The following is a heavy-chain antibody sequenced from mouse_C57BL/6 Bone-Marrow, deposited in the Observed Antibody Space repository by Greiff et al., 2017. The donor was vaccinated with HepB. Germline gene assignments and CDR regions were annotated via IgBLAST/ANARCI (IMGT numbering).Heavy chain of an antibody. J-gene: IGHJ2*01. CDR1: GFTFSDYG. V-gene: IGHV5-17*01. CDR2: ISSGSSTI. CDR3: ARDTVYYFDY. D-gene: IGHD1-1*01. Sequence: EVKLVESGGGLVKPGGSLKLSCAASGFTFSDYGMHWVRQAPEKGLEWVAYISSGSSTIYYADTVKGRFTISRDNAKNTLFLQMTSLRSEDTAMYYCARDTVYYFDYWGQGTTLTVSS.